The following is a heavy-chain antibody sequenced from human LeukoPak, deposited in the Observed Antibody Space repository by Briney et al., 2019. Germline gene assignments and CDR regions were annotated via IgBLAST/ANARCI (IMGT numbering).Heavy chain of an antibody. Sequence: GGSLTLSCVASGFTFSNAWMNWVRQAPGKGLEWVGRIKRKTDGGTTDFAAPVKGRFSIPRDDSKDTLYLQMNNLETEDTAVYYCTTLSLRSQEFDYWGQGTLVTVSS. CDR3: TTLSLRSQEFDY. CDR1: GFTFSNAW. CDR2: IKRKTDGGTT. J-gene: IGHJ4*02. V-gene: IGHV3-15*01. D-gene: IGHD3-3*02.